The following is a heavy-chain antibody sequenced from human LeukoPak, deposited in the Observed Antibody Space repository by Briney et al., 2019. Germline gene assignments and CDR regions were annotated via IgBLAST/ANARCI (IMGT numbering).Heavy chain of an antibody. J-gene: IGHJ4*02. V-gene: IGHV1-69*05. CDR1: GGTFSSYA. Sequence: GASVKVSCKASGGTFSSYAISWVRQAPGQGLEWMGGIIPIFGTANYAQKFQGRVTLTRDTSISTAYMELSRLRSDDTAVYYCAKVRVGIGAAGGLYYFDYWGQGTLVTVSS. CDR3: AKVRVGIGAAGGLYYFDY. D-gene: IGHD6-13*01. CDR2: IIPIFGTA.